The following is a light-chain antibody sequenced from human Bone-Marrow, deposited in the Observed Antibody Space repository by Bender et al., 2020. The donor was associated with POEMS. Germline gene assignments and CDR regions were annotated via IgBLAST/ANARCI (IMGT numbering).Light chain of an antibody. CDR3: QAWDTYSVI. CDR1: DLGDID. V-gene: IGLV3-1*01. Sequence: SYEVTQPPSVSVSPGQTASITCSGDDLGDIDVAWYQQKPGQSPVLVIYQDTKRPSGIPERFSGSNSGNTATLTISGTQAMDEADYYCQAWDTYSVIFGGGTKLTVL. J-gene: IGLJ2*01. CDR2: QDT.